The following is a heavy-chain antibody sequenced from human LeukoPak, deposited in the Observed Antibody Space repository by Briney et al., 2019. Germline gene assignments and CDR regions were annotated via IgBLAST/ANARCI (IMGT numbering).Heavy chain of an antibody. CDR2: IYPCSGGT. J-gene: IGHJ4*02. CDR1: GYTFTGYY. CDR3: ARAQPMAAAGTGPGDF. D-gene: IGHD6-13*01. Sequence: GASVKVSCKSSGYTFTGYYMHWVRQAPGQGLEWMGWIYPCSGGTNYARKFQGRVTMTRGTSISTAYMELSSLRSDDTAVYSCARAQPMAAAGTGPGDFWGQGTLVTVSS. V-gene: IGHV1-2*02.